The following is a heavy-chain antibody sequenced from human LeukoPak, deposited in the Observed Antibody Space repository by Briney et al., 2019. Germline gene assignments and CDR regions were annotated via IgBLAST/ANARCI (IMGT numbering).Heavy chain of an antibody. J-gene: IGHJ4*02. CDR2: KKSKTDGGTT. Sequence: GALKISCAASGFTFSNGRVNWGRQGPREGLEWGGRKKSKTDGGTTDYAAPVKGRFTISRDDSENTLFLQMNSLKTEDTAVYYCTTDGLMVRGVMHNDWGQGTLVTVSS. V-gene: IGHV3-15*01. CDR1: GFTFSNGR. D-gene: IGHD3-10*01. CDR3: TTDGLMVRGVMHND.